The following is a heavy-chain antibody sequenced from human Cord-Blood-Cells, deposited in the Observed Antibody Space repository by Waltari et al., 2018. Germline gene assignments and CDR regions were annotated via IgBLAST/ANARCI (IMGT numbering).Heavy chain of an antibody. CDR1: GGTISSSSYY. J-gene: IGHJ4*02. Sequence: QLQLQESGPGLVKPSETLSLTCTVSGGTISSSSYYWVWIRQPPGKGPEWIGSIYYSGSTDYNPSLKSRVTISVDTSKNQSSLKLSSVTAADTAVYYCARRSIAAAGTDYWGQGTLVTVSS. CDR2: IYYSGST. D-gene: IGHD6-13*01. CDR3: ARRSIAAAGTDY. V-gene: IGHV4-39*01.